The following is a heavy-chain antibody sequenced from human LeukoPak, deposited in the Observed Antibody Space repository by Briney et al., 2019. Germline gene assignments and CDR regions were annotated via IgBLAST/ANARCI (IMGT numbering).Heavy chain of an antibody. V-gene: IGHV4-38-2*02. CDR2: IYHSGST. D-gene: IGHD6-19*01. Sequence: SETLSLTCSVSGYSVSSGYYWGWIRQPPGKGLEWIGSIYHSGSTYYNPSLKSRVTVSVDTSKNQFSLKLSSVTAADTAVYYCARAPPYSSGWYWFDPWGQGTLVTVSS. CDR1: GYSVSSGYY. J-gene: IGHJ5*02. CDR3: ARAPPYSSGWYWFDP.